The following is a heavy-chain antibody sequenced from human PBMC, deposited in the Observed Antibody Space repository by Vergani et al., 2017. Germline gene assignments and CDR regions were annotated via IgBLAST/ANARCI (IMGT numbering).Heavy chain of an antibody. CDR3: ARHSTVEWLVKLGWIDP. CDR1: GASIRSSNYY. V-gene: IGHV4-39*01. CDR2: IYYSGST. D-gene: IGHD6-19*01. Sequence: QLQLQESGPGLVKPSATLSLTCSVSGASIRSSNYYWGWIRQPPGKGLDWIASIYYSGSTYYKPSLKRRVTISVDTSKNQFPLKLSSVTAADTAVYFCARHSTVEWLVKLGWIDPWGQGILVTVSS. J-gene: IGHJ5*02.